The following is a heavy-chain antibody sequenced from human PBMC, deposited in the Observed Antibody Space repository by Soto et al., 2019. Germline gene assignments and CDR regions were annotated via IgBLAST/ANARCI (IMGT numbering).Heavy chain of an antibody. CDR1: GGTFSSYA. D-gene: IGHD3-22*01. CDR2: IIPIFGTA. CDR3: AREQVPLYYYDSSGYLDY. V-gene: IGHV1-69*13. J-gene: IGHJ4*02. Sequence: ASVKVSCKASGGTFSSYAISWVRQAPGQGLEWMGGIIPIFGTANYAQKFQGRVTITADESTSTAYMELSSLRSEDTAVYYCAREQVPLYYYDSSGYLDYWGQGTLVTV.